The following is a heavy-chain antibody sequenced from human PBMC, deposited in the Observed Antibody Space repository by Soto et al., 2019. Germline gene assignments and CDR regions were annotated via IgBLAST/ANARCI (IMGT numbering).Heavy chain of an antibody. CDR2: IWYDGSNK. CDR3: ARVWQTTPTPPDY. Sequence: PGGSLRLSCAASGFTFSSYGMHWVRQAPGKGLEWVAVIWYDGSNKYYADSVKGRFTISRDNSKNTLYLQMNSLRAEDTAVYYCARVWQTTPTPPDYWGQGTLVTVSS. D-gene: IGHD1-1*01. V-gene: IGHV3-33*01. J-gene: IGHJ4*02. CDR1: GFTFSSYG.